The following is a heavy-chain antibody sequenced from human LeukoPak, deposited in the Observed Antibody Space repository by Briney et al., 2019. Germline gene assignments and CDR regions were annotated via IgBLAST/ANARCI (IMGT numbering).Heavy chain of an antibody. CDR1: GYSISSGYY. CDR3: ARGRGYCSGGSCRGFDY. CDR2: IYHSGST. D-gene: IGHD2-15*01. J-gene: IGHJ4*02. V-gene: IGHV4-38-2*01. Sequence: SETLSLTCAVSGYSISSGYYWGWIRQPPGKGLEWIGSIYHSGSTNYNPSLKSRVTISVDTSKNQFSLKLSSVTAADTAVYYCARGRGYCSGGSCRGFDYWGQGTLVTVSS.